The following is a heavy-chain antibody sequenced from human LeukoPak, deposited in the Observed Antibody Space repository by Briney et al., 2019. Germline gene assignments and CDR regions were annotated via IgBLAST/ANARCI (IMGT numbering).Heavy chain of an antibody. CDR2: INHSGST. Sequence: SETLSLTCAVYGGSFSDYYWSWIRQPPGKGLEWIGEINHSGSTNYNPSLKSRVTISVDTSKNQFSLKLSSVTAADTAVYYCARFVGGYDSLYFDYWGQGTLVTVSS. J-gene: IGHJ4*02. CDR3: ARFVGGYDSLYFDY. V-gene: IGHV4-34*01. D-gene: IGHD5-12*01. CDR1: GGSFSDYY.